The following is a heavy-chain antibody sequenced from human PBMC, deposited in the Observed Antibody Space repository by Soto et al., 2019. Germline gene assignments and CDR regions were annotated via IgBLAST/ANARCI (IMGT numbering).Heavy chain of an antibody. CDR3: AGASYDILTGYYANAFDI. CDR2: IYPGDSDT. V-gene: IGHV5-51*01. Sequence: GESLKISCKGSGYSFTSYWIGWVRQMPGKGLEWMGIIYPGDSDTRYSPSFQGQVTISADKSISTAYLQWNSLKASDTAMYYCAGASYDILTGYYANAFDIWGQGTMVTVSS. CDR1: GYSFTSYW. D-gene: IGHD3-9*01. J-gene: IGHJ3*02.